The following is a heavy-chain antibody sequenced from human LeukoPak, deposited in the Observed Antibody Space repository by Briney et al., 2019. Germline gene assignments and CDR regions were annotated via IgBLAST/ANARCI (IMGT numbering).Heavy chain of an antibody. D-gene: IGHD5-24*01. Sequence: QVQLVQSGAEVKKPGASVKGSCKASGYTFTGYYMDWVRQAPGQGLEWRGRINPNSGGTNYAQKFQGRVTMTRDTSISTAYMELSRLRSDDTAVYYCARDSRDGYNGHDYWGQGTLVTVSS. CDR2: INPNSGGT. CDR1: GYTFTGYY. CDR3: ARDSRDGYNGHDY. V-gene: IGHV1-2*06. J-gene: IGHJ4*02.